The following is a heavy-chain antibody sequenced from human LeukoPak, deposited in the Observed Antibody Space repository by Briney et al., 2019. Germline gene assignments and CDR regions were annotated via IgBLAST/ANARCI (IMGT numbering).Heavy chain of an antibody. CDR1: GGSFSGYY. CDR3: ARGDIVVVPAAIPNYYYYGMDV. D-gene: IGHD2-2*01. J-gene: IGHJ6*02. V-gene: IGHV4-30-4*01. Sequence: SETLSLTCAVYGGSFSGYYWSWIRQPPGKGLEWIGYIYYSGSTYYNPSLKSRVTISVDTSKNQFSLKLSSVTAADTAVYYCARGDIVVVPAAIPNYYYYGMDVWGQGTTVTVSS. CDR2: IYYSGST.